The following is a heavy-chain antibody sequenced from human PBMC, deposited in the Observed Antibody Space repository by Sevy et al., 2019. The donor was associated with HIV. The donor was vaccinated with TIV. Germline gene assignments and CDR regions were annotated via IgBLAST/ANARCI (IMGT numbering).Heavy chain of an antibody. V-gene: IGHV3-53*01. J-gene: IGHJ6*02. CDR1: GFTVSSNY. Sequence: GGSLRLSCAASGFTVSSNYMSWVRQAPGKGLEWVSVIYSGGSTYYAASVKGRFTISRDNSKNALYIQMNCLRAEDTAVYYCARDGGGTYSGGDCYSVDYYYAMVVWGQGTTVTISS. CDR2: IYSGGST. CDR3: ARDGGGTYSGGDCYSVDYYYAMVV. D-gene: IGHD2-21*02.